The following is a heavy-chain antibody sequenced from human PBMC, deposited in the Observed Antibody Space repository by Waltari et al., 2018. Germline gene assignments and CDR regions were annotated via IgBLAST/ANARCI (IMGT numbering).Heavy chain of an antibody. CDR3: ARDPHYSNFDY. CDR2: IKDDGSEK. J-gene: IGHJ4*02. CDR1: GFTFSTYW. V-gene: IGHV3-7*01. Sequence: EVHLVESGGGLVQPGGSLRLSCAASGFTFSTYWMTWVRQAPGKGLEWLANIKDDGSEKNYVDSVKCRFTISRDNAKNSLYLQMNSLRAEDTAVYYCARDPHYSNFDYWGQGTLVTVSS. D-gene: IGHD4-4*01.